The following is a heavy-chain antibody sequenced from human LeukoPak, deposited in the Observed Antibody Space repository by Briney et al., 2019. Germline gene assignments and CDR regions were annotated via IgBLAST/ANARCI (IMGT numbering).Heavy chain of an antibody. Sequence: ALVKVSCKASGYTFTGYYMHWVRQAPGQGLEWMGWINPNSGGTNYAQKFQGRVTITRDTSISTAYIELSRLRSGDTAVYYCASADTYYYGSGSPNPPFDPWGQGTLVTVSS. D-gene: IGHD3-10*01. V-gene: IGHV1-2*02. J-gene: IGHJ5*02. CDR1: GYTFTGYY. CDR2: INPNSGGT. CDR3: ASADTYYYGSGSPNPPFDP.